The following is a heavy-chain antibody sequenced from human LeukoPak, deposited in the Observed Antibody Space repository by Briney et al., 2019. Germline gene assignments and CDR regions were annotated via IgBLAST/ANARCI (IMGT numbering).Heavy chain of an antibody. V-gene: IGHV4-34*01. CDR3: ARLSKDTVVLPAAMAHYFDY. J-gene: IGHJ4*02. CDR2: INHSGST. CDR1: GGSFSGYY. Sequence: SETLSLTCAVYGGSFSGYYWSWIRQPPGKGLEWIGEINHSGSTNYNPSLKSRVTISVDTSKNQFSLKLSSVTAADTAVYYCARLSKDTVVLPAAMAHYFDYWGQGTLVTVSS. D-gene: IGHD2-2*01.